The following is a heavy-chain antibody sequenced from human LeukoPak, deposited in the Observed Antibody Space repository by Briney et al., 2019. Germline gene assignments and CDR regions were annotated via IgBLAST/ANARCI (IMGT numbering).Heavy chain of an antibody. V-gene: IGHV1-69*13. CDR3: ARGAPLGYYYYYYMDV. CDR2: IIPIFGTA. CDR1: GGTFSSYA. Sequence: SVKVSCKASGGTFSSYAISWVRQAPGQGLEWMGGIIPIFGTANYAQKFQGRVTITADESTSTAYMELSSLRSEDTAVYYCARGAPLGYYYYYYMDVWGKGTTVTISS. J-gene: IGHJ6*03.